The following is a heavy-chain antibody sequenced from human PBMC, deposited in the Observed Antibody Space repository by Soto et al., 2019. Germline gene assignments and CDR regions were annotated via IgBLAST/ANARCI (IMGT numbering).Heavy chain of an antibody. CDR3: ARNRAPAQVY. CDR2: LFYGGTT. Sequence: SETLSLTCTVSGGSISVYYWTLIRQPPGKGLEWVGSLFYGGTTDYNPSLKSRLTMSLDKSKNHFSLKLRSVTAADTAVYYCARNRAPAQVYWGKGKMVTVSS. J-gene: IGHJ4*02. CDR1: GGSISVYY. V-gene: IGHV4-39*02.